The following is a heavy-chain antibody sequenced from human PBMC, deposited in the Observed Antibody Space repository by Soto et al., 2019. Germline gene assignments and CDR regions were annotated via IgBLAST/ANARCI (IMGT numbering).Heavy chain of an antibody. CDR3: ARLGDYGSGSY. CDR2: ISSSSSTT. CDR1: GFSFSSFS. V-gene: IGHV3-48*04. J-gene: IGHJ4*02. Sequence: EVQLVESGGDLVQPGGSLRLSCAASGFSFSSFSMNWVRQAPGKGPEWVSYISSSSSTTHYADSVKGRFTISRDNAKNSLYLQMNSLKAEDTAVYYCARLGDYGSGSYWGQGTLVTVSS. D-gene: IGHD3-10*01.